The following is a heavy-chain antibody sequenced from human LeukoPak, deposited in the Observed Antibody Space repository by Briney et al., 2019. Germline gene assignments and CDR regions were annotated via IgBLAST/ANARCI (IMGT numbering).Heavy chain of an antibody. Sequence: PGGSLRLSCAASGFTFSSYEMNWVRQAPGKGLEWVAVIWYDGSNKYYADSVKGRFTISRDNSKNTLYLQMNSLRAADTAVYYCARDGPVGGGYDYFDYWGQGTLVTVSS. CDR3: ARDGPVGGGYDYFDY. J-gene: IGHJ4*02. D-gene: IGHD5-12*01. V-gene: IGHV3-33*08. CDR1: GFTFSSYE. CDR2: IWYDGSNK.